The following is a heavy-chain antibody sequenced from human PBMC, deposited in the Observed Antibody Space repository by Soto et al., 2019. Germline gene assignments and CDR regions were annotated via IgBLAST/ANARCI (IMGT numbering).Heavy chain of an antibody. D-gene: IGHD4-17*01. CDR3: ARDSTTVTTAFDY. CDR2: INTDGRST. J-gene: IGHJ4*02. V-gene: IGHV3-74*01. Sequence: VGSLRLSCAASGFTFRSHWMHWVRQAPGKGLVWVSRINTDGRSTSYADSVKGRFTISRDNAKNTLYLQMNSLRAEDTAVYYCARDSTTVTTAFDYWGQGTLVTVSS. CDR1: GFTFRSHW.